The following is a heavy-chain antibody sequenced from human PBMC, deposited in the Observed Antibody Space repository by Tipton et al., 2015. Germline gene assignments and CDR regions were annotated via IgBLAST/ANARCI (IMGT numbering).Heavy chain of an antibody. CDR1: GYTFTTYY. D-gene: IGHD3-3*01. J-gene: IGHJ1*01. CDR3: AGGPAHGTSFGVVIKAFQD. CDR2: INPSGGGT. V-gene: IGHV1-46*03. Sequence: QLVQSGAEVKKPGASVRVSCKASGYTFTTYYIHWVRQAPGQGLEWMGLINPSGGGTSYAQKFQGRVTVTRDTSTSTVYLAMSSLTSAEPVDYYCAGGPAHGTSFGVVIKAFQDWGQGSLVTV.